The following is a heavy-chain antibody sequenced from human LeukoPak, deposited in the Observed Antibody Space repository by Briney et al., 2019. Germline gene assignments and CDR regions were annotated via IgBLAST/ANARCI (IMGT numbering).Heavy chain of an antibody. Sequence: QPGGSLTLSCAASGFTLRSYAMGWVRQVPGKGLEWVSAITWPGEGTHHADSVRGRFTTHRDNSKNTLYLQMNSLRVEDTAVYFCAKRISGWYYMGSWGQGTLVTVSS. CDR1: GFTLRSYA. CDR3: AKRISGWYYMGS. V-gene: IGHV3-23*01. D-gene: IGHD6-19*01. CDR2: ITWPGEGT. J-gene: IGHJ5*02.